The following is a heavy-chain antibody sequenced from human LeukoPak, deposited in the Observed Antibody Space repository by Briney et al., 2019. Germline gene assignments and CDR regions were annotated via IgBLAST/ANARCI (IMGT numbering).Heavy chain of an antibody. V-gene: IGHV3-7*03. Sequence: GGSLRLSCAASGFTFSTYWLSWARRAQGKGLEWLANIKQDGSEKYYVDSVKGRFTISRDNAKNSLYLQMNSLRAEDTAVYYCARMQWLAVYFDYWGQGTLVTVSS. J-gene: IGHJ4*02. CDR2: IKQDGSEK. D-gene: IGHD6-19*01. CDR1: GFTFSTYW. CDR3: ARMQWLAVYFDY.